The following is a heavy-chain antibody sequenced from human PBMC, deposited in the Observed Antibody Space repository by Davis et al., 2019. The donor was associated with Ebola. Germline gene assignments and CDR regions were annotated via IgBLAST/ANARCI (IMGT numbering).Heavy chain of an antibody. V-gene: IGHV3-64*04. D-gene: IGHD2-2*01. CDR2: ITNNGGST. CDR1: GFMFSSYA. J-gene: IGHJ6*04. CDR3: ARDMRYCSSTSCYLVGYYYYGMDV. Sequence: GESLKISCSVSGFMFSSYAMHWVRQAPGKGLQYVSGITNNGGSTYYADSVKGRFIISRDNSKNTLYLQMNSLRAEDTAVYYCARDMRYCSSTSCYLVGYYYYGMDVWGKGTTVTVSS.